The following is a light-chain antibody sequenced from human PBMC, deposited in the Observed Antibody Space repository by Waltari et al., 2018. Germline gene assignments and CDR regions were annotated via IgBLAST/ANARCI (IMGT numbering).Light chain of an antibody. J-gene: IGLJ1*01. CDR2: DVN. Sequence: QSALTQPRSVSGSPGQSVTISCTGTSSDVGGYDSVSWYQQHPGKAPKLMIYDVNNRSSGVPDRLSCSKSGNTAFLTISGLQGEDEADYYCCSFAGSPPYVFGTGTKVTVL. CDR3: CSFAGSPPYV. V-gene: IGLV2-11*01. CDR1: SSDVGGYDS.